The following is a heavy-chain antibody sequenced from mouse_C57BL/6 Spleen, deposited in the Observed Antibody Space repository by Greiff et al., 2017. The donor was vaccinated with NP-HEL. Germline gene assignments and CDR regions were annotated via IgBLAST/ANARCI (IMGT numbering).Heavy chain of an antibody. D-gene: IGHD1-1*01. CDR3: ARIYYGSSSWYFDV. J-gene: IGHJ1*03. CDR2: IYWDDDK. V-gene: IGHV8-12*01. Sequence: QVQLKESGPGILQSSQTLSLTCSFSGFSLSTSGMGVSWIRQPSGKGLEWLAHIYWDDDKRYNPSLKSRLTISKDTSRNQVFLKITSVDTADTATYYCARIYYGSSSWYFDVWGTGTTVTVSS. CDR1: GFSLSTSGMG.